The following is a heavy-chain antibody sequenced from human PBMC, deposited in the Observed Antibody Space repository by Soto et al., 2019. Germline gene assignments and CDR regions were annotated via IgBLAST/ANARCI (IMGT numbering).Heavy chain of an antibody. Sequence: TFTSYAMHWVRQAPGQRLEWMGWINAGNGNTKYSQKFQGRVTITRDTSASTAYMELSSLRSEDTAVYYCARNHYSSPLYYYYGMDVWGQGTTVTVSS. CDR2: INAGNGNT. D-gene: IGHD4-4*01. J-gene: IGHJ6*02. V-gene: IGHV1-3*01. CDR3: ARNHYSSPLYYYYGMDV. CDR1: TFTSYA.